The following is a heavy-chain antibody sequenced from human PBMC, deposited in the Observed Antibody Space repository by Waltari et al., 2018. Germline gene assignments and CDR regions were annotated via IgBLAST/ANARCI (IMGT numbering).Heavy chain of an antibody. J-gene: IGHJ6*02. CDR3: ARGGTYCGSGGSCSYYYYYGMDV. D-gene: IGHD2-15*01. CDR2: IYYSGST. Sequence: QVQLQESGPGLVKPSQTLSLTCTVSGGSIRRGGYYWSWLRQHPGQGLEWIGYIYYSGSTYYNPSLKSRVTVSVDTSKNQFSLKLSSVTAADTAVYYCARGGTYCGSGGSCSYYYYYGMDVWGQGTTVTVSS. V-gene: IGHV4-31*03. CDR1: GGSIRRGGYY.